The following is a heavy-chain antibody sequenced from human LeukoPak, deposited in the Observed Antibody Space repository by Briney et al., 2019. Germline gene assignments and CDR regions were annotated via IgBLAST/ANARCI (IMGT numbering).Heavy chain of an antibody. CDR1: GITFSSFG. Sequence: GRSLRLSCAASGITFSSFGMHWARQAPGKGLEWLAIISYDGNNKYYADSVKGRFTIPRDNSKNTVYLQMNSLRAEDTAVYYCAKDRYYYGSGTYPLDYWGQGTLVTVSS. CDR2: ISYDGNNK. CDR3: AKDRYYYGSGTYPLDY. D-gene: IGHD3-10*01. J-gene: IGHJ4*02. V-gene: IGHV3-30*18.